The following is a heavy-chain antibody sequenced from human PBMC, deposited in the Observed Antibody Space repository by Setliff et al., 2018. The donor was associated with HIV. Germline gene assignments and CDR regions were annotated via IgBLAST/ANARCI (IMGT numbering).Heavy chain of an antibody. V-gene: IGHV4-31*11. D-gene: IGHD2-2*01. CDR2: VYYTGTS. CDR1: GVSVSSGGYY. J-gene: IGHJ1*01. CDR3: ARGESTTWDLAEYFQH. Sequence: SETLSLTCAVSGVSVSSGGYYWSWIRQHPGKGLEWIGYVYYTGTSYFNPSLKSRITISVDTSKNHFSLKLGFVTAADTAVYYCARGESTTWDLAEYFQHWGHGTLVTVSS.